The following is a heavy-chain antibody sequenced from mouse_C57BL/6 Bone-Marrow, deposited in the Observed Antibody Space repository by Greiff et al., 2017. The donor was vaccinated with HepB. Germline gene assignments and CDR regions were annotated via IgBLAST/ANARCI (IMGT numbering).Heavy chain of an antibody. CDR1: GYAFSSSW. Sequence: VQLQQSGPELVKPGASVKISCKASGYAFSSSWMNWVKQRPGKGLEWIGRIDPGDGDTNYNGKFKGKATLTADKSSSTAYMQLSSLTSEDSAVYFCARRFDYDPFAYWGQGTLVTVSA. V-gene: IGHV1-82*01. CDR3: ARRFDYDPFAY. CDR2: IDPGDGDT. J-gene: IGHJ3*01. D-gene: IGHD2-4*01.